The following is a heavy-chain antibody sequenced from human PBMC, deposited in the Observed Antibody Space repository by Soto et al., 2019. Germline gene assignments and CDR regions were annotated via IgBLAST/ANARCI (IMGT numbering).Heavy chain of an antibody. CDR1: GGSFSSYA. Sequence: SVKLSCKACGGSFSSYAISWVRQAPGQGLEWMGGIIPIFGTANYAQKFQGRVTITADESTSTAYMELSSLRSEDTAVYYCARPLANSAYYGMDVWGQGTTVTVSS. CDR3: ARPLANSAYYGMDV. J-gene: IGHJ6*02. V-gene: IGHV1-69*13. D-gene: IGHD3-10*01. CDR2: IIPIFGTA.